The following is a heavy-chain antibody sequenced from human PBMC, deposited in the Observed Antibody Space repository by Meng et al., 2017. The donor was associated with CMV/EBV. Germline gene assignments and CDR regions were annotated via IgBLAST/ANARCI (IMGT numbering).Heavy chain of an antibody. Sequence: GGSLRLSCAASGFTFSSYEMNWVRQAPGKGLEWVSYISSSGSTIYYADSVKGRFTISRDNAKNSLYLQMNSLRADDTAVYYCARHVYRVGAFDIWGQGTMVTVSS. J-gene: IGHJ3*02. CDR2: ISSSGSTI. D-gene: IGHD2-2*02. CDR1: GFTFSSYE. V-gene: IGHV3-48*03. CDR3: ARHVYRVGAFDI.